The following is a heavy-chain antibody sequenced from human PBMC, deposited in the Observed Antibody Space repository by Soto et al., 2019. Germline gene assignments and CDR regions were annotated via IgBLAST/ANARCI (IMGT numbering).Heavy chain of an antibody. D-gene: IGHD6-13*01. CDR3: ARVAAAVSGTGGMDV. CDR1: GGSISSGGYY. CDR2: IYYSGST. Sequence: SETLSLTCTVSGGSISSGGYYWSWIRQHPGKGLEWIGYIYYSGSTYYNPSLKSRVTISVDTSKNQLSLKLSSVTAADTAVYYCARVAAAVSGTGGMDVWGQGTTVTVSS. J-gene: IGHJ6*02. V-gene: IGHV4-31*03.